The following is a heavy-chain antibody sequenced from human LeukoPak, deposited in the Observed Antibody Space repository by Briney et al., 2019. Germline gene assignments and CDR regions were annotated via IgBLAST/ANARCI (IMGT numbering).Heavy chain of an antibody. D-gene: IGHD1-26*01. CDR3: ARCGGSYLPSH. J-gene: IGHJ4*02. Sequence: PGRSLRLSCAASGFTFSSYAMHWVRQAPGKGLEWVAVISYDGSNKYYADSVKGRFTISRDNSKNTLYLQMSSLRAEDTAVYYCARCGGSYLPSHWGQGTLVTVSS. CDR1: GFTFSSYA. V-gene: IGHV3-30-3*01. CDR2: ISYDGSNK.